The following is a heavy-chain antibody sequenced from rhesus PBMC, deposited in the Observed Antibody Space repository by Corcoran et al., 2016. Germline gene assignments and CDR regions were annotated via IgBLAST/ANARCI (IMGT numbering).Heavy chain of an antibody. D-gene: IGHD4-23*01. Sequence: QVQLQESGPGLVKPSETLSLTCAVSGYSISSGYYWGWIRQPPGKGLELIGSIYGSGGSNYINPSLKSRVTLSVDTSKNQFSLKLSSVTAADTAVYYCARTPNTVKIDYWGQGVLVTVSS. CDR1: GYSISSGYY. CDR2: IYGSGGSN. J-gene: IGHJ4*01. CDR3: ARTPNTVKIDY. V-gene: IGHV4S14*01.